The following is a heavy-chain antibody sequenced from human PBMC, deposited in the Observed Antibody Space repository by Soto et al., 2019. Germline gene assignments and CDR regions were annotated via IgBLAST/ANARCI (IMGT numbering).Heavy chain of an antibody. V-gene: IGHV5-51*01. CDR3: ATPAGYCSGGSCYNYNSMDV. J-gene: IGHJ6*02. CDR1: GYRFTIHW. CDR2: IYPGDSDA. D-gene: IGHD2-15*01. Sequence: GESLKISCQGSGYRFTIHWIGWVRQMPGKGLEWMGIIYPGDSDARYSPSFQGQVTILVDKSINTAYLQWNSLKASDTAMYYCATPAGYCSGGSCYNYNSMDVWGQGTTVTVSS.